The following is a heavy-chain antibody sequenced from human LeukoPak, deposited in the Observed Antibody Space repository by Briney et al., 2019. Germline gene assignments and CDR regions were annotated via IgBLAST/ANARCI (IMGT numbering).Heavy chain of an antibody. J-gene: IGHJ4*02. Sequence: QPGGSLRLSCVASGFTFSNSWMTWVRQAPGKGLEWVAYIKEDGSEKWYEDSVKGRFTISRDNGKNSVYLQMNSLRAEDTAVYYCARDWTELRPTGIDYWGQGTLVTVSS. D-gene: IGHD1-14*01. CDR3: ARDWTELRPTGIDY. CDR2: IKEDGSEK. V-gene: IGHV3-7*03. CDR1: GFTFSNSW.